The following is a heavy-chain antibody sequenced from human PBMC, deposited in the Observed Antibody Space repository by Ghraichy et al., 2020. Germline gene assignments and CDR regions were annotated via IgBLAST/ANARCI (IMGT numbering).Heavy chain of an antibody. D-gene: IGHD2-15*01. J-gene: IGHJ4*02. Sequence: GGSLRLSCAASGLIFSSYAMTWVRQAPGKGLEWVSAIAGSGGNTYYADFAEGRFTISRDNSRKTLYLQMNSLRAEDTAVYYCAKEDAVSAVPDYWGQGTLVTVSS. CDR1: GLIFSSYA. CDR2: IAGSGGNT. CDR3: AKEDAVSAVPDY. V-gene: IGHV3-23*01.